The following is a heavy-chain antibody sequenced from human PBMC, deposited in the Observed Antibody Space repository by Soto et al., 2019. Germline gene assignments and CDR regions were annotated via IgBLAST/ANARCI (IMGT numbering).Heavy chain of an antibody. CDR2: IYYTGST. D-gene: IGHD4-17*01. V-gene: IGHV4-30-4*01. CDR3: ARVVRDYVHKTEYFDY. Sequence: QVQLQESGPGLVKPSQTLSLTCTVSGGSISSGDYYWSWIRQPPGKGLEWIGYIYYTGSTYYNPSLKSRVTISVDTSKNPFSLKLSSVTAADTAVYYCARVVRDYVHKTEYFDYWGQGTLVTVSS. J-gene: IGHJ4*02. CDR1: GGSISSGDYY.